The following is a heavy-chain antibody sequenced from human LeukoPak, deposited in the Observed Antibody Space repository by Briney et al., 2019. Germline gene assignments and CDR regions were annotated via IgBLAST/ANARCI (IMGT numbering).Heavy chain of an antibody. V-gene: IGHV3-48*04. CDR2: ISSSSSTI. J-gene: IGHJ6*04. Sequence: GGSLRLSCAASGFTFSSYSMNWVRQAPGKGLEWVSYISSSSSTIYYADSVKGRFTISRDNAKNSLYLQMNSLRAEDTAVYYCAELGITMIGGVWGKGTTVTVSS. D-gene: IGHD3-10*02. CDR3: AELGITMIGGV. CDR1: GFTFSSYS.